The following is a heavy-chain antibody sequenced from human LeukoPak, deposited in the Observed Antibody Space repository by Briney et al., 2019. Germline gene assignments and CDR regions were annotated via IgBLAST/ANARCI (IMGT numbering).Heavy chain of an antibody. D-gene: IGHD4-23*01. J-gene: IGHJ2*01. Sequence: GGSLRLSCAASGFTFSSYTMHWVRQAPGKGLEWVSSIGFTGGYIYYADSMKGRFTISRDNAKNSLFLQMNSLRAEDTAVYYCARDFGGNSYWCFDLWGRGTLVTVSS. CDR2: IGFTGGYI. CDR3: ARDFGGNSYWCFDL. V-gene: IGHV3-21*01. CDR1: GFTFSSYT.